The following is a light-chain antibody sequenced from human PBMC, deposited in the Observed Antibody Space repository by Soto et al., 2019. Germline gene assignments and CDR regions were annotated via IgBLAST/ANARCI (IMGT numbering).Light chain of an antibody. CDR1: QSVSSN. V-gene: IGKV3-15*01. J-gene: IGKJ1*01. CDR2: GAS. CDR3: QQYSNWPET. Sequence: EIVMTQSPATLSVSPGERATLSCRASQSVSSNLAWYQQKTGQASRLLISGASTRATGIPARFSGSGSGTDFTLTISSLQSEDFAVYYCQQYSNWPETFGQGTKVEIK.